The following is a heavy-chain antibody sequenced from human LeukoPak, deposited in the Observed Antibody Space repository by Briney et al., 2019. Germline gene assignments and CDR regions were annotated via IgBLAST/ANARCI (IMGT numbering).Heavy chain of an antibody. V-gene: IGHV3-48*03. D-gene: IGHD3-10*02. CDR3: AELGITLIGGV. Sequence: GGSLRLSCAASGFTFSSYEMNWVRQAPGKGLEWVSYISSSGSTIYYADSVKGRFTISRDNAKNSLYLQKDSLRAEETAVYYCAELGITLIGGVWGKGNTVTISS. CDR2: ISSSGSTI. J-gene: IGHJ6*04. CDR1: GFTFSSYE.